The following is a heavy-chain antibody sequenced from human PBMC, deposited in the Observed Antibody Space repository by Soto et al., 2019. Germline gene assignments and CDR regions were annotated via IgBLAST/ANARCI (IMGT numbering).Heavy chain of an antibody. J-gene: IGHJ5*02. D-gene: IGHD6-13*01. V-gene: IGHV5-51*01. CDR3: ARRSDGGAAAFMAWFDP. CDR1: GYSFTTYW. Sequence: EVQLVQSGAEVKKPGESLKISCKGSGYSFTTYWIAWVRQMPGKGLEWMGIIYPGDSDTRYSPSFQGQVTISADKSISTAYLQWSSLKASDTAMYYCARRSDGGAAAFMAWFDPWGQGTLVTVSS. CDR2: IYPGDSDT.